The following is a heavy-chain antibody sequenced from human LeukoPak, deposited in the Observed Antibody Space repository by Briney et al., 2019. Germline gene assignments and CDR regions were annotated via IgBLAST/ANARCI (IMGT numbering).Heavy chain of an antibody. D-gene: IGHD1-26*01. CDR1: GGSISSYY. V-gene: IGHV4-59*01. Sequence: SETLSLTCIVSGGSISSYYWSWIRQPPGKGLEWIGYISYSGSTDYNPSLKSRVTISLDTSKNQFSLRLSSVTAADTAVYYCARETRLHSGSYSNDAFDIWGQGTMVTVSS. CDR2: ISYSGST. CDR3: ARETRLHSGSYSNDAFDI. J-gene: IGHJ3*02.